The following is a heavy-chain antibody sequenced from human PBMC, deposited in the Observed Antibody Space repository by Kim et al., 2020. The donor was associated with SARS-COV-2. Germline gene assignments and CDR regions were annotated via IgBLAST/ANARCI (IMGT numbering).Heavy chain of an antibody. Sequence: ASVKVSCKASGYTFTSYGISWVRQAPGQGLEWMGWISAYNGNTNYAQKLQGRVTMTTDTSTSTAYMELRSLRSDDTAVYYCARALPVDLYCSSTSCYYNWFDPWGQGTLVTVSS. CDR2: ISAYNGNT. V-gene: IGHV1-18*01. CDR1: GYTFTSYG. J-gene: IGHJ5*02. D-gene: IGHD2-2*01. CDR3: ARALPVDLYCSSTSCYYNWFDP.